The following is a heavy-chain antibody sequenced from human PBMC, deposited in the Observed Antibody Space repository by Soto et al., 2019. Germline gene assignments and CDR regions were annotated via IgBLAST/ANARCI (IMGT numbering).Heavy chain of an antibody. D-gene: IGHD6-13*01. Sequence: EVQLLESGGGLAQPGGSLRLSCAASGFTFNPYAMNWVRQDPGKGLEWVSTIRGSGAGTYYADSVKGRFTISRDNSKNTLYLQMNSLRAEDTAVYFCAKGFGISWQYYFDYWGQGTLVTVSS. CDR3: AKGFGISWQYYFDY. CDR2: IRGSGAGT. CDR1: GFTFNPYA. J-gene: IGHJ4*02. V-gene: IGHV3-23*01.